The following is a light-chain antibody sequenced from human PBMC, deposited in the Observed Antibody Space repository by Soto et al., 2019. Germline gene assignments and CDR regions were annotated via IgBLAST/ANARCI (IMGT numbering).Light chain of an antibody. CDR1: SSDVGGYNY. CDR2: DVT. V-gene: IGLV2-11*01. Sequence: QSVLTQPRSVSGSPGQSVTISCTGTSSDVGGYNYVSWYQQHPGKAPKLMIYDVTKRPSGVPDRFSGSKSGSTASLTISALQSEDEADYYCCSYTGSYTLKVFGGGTKLIVL. CDR3: CSYTGSYTLKV. J-gene: IGLJ3*02.